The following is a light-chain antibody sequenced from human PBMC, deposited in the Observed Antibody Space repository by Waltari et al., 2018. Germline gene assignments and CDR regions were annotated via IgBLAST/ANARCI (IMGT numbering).Light chain of an antibody. V-gene: IGKV3-15*01. J-gene: IGKJ5*01. CDR1: QSVTTN. Sequence: EVVITQSPATLSVSPGERATLSCRASQSVTTNLAWYQQKPRQAPRRLIYEASTRATGVAARFRGSVSGTEFTLTSSSLQSEDSAVYYCQQYNRWPPITFGQGTRLEIK. CDR3: QQYNRWPPIT. CDR2: EAS.